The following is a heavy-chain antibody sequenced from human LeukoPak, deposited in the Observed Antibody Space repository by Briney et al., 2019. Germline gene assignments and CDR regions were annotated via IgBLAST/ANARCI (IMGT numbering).Heavy chain of an antibody. CDR3: ARRRLWFGELTDH. J-gene: IGHJ4*02. CDR2: INHSGST. D-gene: IGHD3-10*01. Sequence: SETLSLTCAVYGGSFSGYYWSWIRQPPGKGLEWIGEINHSGSTNYNPSLKSRVTISVDTSKNQFSLKLSSVTAADTAVYYCARRRLWFGELTDHWGQGTLVTVSS. CDR1: GGSFSGYY. V-gene: IGHV4-34*01.